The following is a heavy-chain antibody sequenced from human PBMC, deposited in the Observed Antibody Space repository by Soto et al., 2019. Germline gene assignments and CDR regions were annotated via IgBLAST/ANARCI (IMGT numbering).Heavy chain of an antibody. Sequence: GGSLRLSCVASGFTFSNYAMSWVRRAPGKGLEWVSGISGSGATTYYAASVKGRFTISRDNSKNTLSLQMNSLRAEDTAVYYCAKEQGIASRPRWFDPWGQGTLVTVSS. CDR1: GFTFSNYA. V-gene: IGHV3-23*01. J-gene: IGHJ5*02. CDR2: ISGSGATT. CDR3: AKEQGIASRPRWFDP. D-gene: IGHD6-13*01.